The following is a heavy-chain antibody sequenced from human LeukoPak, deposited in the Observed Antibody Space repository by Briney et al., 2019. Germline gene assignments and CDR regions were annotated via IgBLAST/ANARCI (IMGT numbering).Heavy chain of an antibody. V-gene: IGHV1-46*01. CDR2: INPTGGST. J-gene: IGHJ4*02. CDR1: GYTFTTYD. CDR3: ALYSSTWY. D-gene: IGHD6-13*01. Sequence: GASVKVSCKASGYTFTTYDIHWVRQAPGQGLEWMGIINPTGGSTTYAQKFQGRVTMTRDTSTSTVFMEVNSLRSEDTAVYYCALYSSTWYWGQGTLVTVSS.